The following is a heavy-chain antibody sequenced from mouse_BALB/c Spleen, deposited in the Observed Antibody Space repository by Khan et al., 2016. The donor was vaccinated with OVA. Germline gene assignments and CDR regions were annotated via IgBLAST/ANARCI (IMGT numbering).Heavy chain of an antibody. CDR2: ISDLAYTF. CDR1: GFTFSDYG. J-gene: IGHJ3*01. V-gene: IGHV5-15*02. D-gene: IGHD1-2*01. Sequence: EVELVGSGGGLVQPGGSRKLSCAASGFTFSDYGMAWVRQAPGKGPEWVAFISDLAYTFYYADTVTGRFTLSRENAKNTLYLEMSSLRSGDTAMYYCARGGGTAPFAYWGQGTLVTVSA. CDR3: ARGGGTAPFAY.